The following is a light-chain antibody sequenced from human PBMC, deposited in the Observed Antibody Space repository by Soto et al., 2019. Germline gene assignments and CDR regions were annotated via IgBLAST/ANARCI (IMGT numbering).Light chain of an antibody. J-gene: IGKJ1*01. CDR2: GAS. CDR1: QSVSSSY. Sequence: EIVLTQSPGTLSLSPGERATLSCRASQSVSSSYLAWYQRKPGQAPRLLIYGASSRATDIPDRFSGSGSGTDFTLTISRLQPADFEVYYCQQYGSSPWTFGQGTKVEIK. CDR3: QQYGSSPWT. V-gene: IGKV3-20*01.